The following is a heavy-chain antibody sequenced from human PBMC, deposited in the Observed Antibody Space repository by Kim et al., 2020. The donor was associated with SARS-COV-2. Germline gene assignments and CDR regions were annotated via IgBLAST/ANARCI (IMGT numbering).Heavy chain of an antibody. D-gene: IGHD3-9*01. J-gene: IGHJ6*02. CDR2: ISSDSGAI. CDR1: GFTLSSYS. Sequence: GGSLRLSCAASGFTLSSYSMAWVRQAPGEGLEWVSPISSDSGAIYYADSVKGRFTISRDNAKKSLYLQMNSLRAEDTAVYYCARPLSYQILTGSGMDVWGQGTTVTVSS. CDR3: ARPLSYQILTGSGMDV. V-gene: IGHV3-21*01.